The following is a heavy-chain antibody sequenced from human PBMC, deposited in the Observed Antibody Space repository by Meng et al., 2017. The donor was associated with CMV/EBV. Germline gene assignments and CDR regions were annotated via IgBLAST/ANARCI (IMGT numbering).Heavy chain of an antibody. D-gene: IGHD3-9*01. V-gene: IGHV3-30*02. CDR3: TNLNYDT. CDR1: GFTFSSYG. CDR2: IRYDGSNK. J-gene: IGHJ4*02. Sequence: GGSLRLSCAASGFTFSSYGMHWVRQAPGKGLEWVAFIRYDGSNKYYADSVKGRFTISRDNSKNTLYLQMNSLKTEDTAVYYCTNLNYDTWGQGTLVTVSS.